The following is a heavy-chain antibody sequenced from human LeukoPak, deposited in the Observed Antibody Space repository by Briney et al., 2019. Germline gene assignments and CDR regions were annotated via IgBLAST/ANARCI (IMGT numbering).Heavy chain of an antibody. J-gene: IGHJ4*02. CDR3: ASRDGYNWSY. Sequence: PSETLSLTCAVYGGSFSGYYWSWVRKPSGKGLEWIGEINHSGSTNYNPSLKSRVTISVDTSKNQFSLKLSSVTAADTAVYYCASRDGYNWSYWGQGTLVTVSS. CDR2: INHSGST. D-gene: IGHD5-24*01. CDR1: GGSFSGYY. V-gene: IGHV4-34*01.